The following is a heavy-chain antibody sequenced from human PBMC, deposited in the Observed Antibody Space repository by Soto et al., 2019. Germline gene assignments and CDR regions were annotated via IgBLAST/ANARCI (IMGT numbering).Heavy chain of an antibody. D-gene: IGHD7-27*01. Sequence: QVQLVESGGGVVQPGRSLRLSCAASGFSFSISPMHWVRQAPGKGPEWVALISYDGTNKFYADSVKGRFTISRDNSKSTRYLQVDSLRPEDAAVYYCARDPKTSGGQHWAFNYFDSWGQGTIVTVSS. CDR2: ISYDGTNK. CDR3: ARDPKTSGGQHWAFNYFDS. V-gene: IGHV3-30-3*01. CDR1: GFSFSISP. J-gene: IGHJ4*02.